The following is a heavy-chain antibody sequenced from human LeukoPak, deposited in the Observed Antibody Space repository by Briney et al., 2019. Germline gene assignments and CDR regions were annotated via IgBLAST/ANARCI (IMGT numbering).Heavy chain of an antibody. Sequence: WGSLRLSCAGSGFTFNTYAMSWVRQAPGKGLEWVSGITGTGGNTYYADSVKGRFTISRVNSKNTLYLQMNSLRADDTAVYYCAKRRHDYGDYYYMDVWGKGTTVTVSS. CDR1: GFTFNTYA. V-gene: IGHV3-23*01. D-gene: IGHD4-17*01. J-gene: IGHJ6*03. CDR3: AKRRHDYGDYYYMDV. CDR2: ITGTGGNT.